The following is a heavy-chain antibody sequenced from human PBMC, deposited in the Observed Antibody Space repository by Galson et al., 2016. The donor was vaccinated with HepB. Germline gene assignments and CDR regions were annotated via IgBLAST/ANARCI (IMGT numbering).Heavy chain of an antibody. CDR2: IWYDERNK. V-gene: IGHV3-33*03. D-gene: IGHD6-13*01. CDR1: GFTFSYYG. CDR3: AKVTRPGISAPRYGMDV. J-gene: IGHJ6*04. Sequence: SLRLSCAASGFTFSYYGMHWVRQAPGKGLEWVAVIWYDERNKFYADSVKGRFTISRDNSKNTLYLQMNNLRAEDTALYYCAKVTRPGISAPRYGMDVWGKGTPVTVSS.